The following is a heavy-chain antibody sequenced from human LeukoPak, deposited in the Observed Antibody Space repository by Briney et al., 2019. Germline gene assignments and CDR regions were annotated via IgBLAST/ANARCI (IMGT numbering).Heavy chain of an antibody. CDR1: GFTFSRYT. D-gene: IGHD5-24*01. V-gene: IGHV3-48*02. Sequence: GGSLRLSCAASGFTFSRYTMNWVRQAPGKGLEWVSHISTSGSAMYYADSVKGRFTISRDNAKDSLYLQMNSLRDEDTAVYYCAKEGRSLQTYWGQGTLVTVSS. CDR3: AKEGRSLQTY. J-gene: IGHJ4*02. CDR2: ISTSGSAM.